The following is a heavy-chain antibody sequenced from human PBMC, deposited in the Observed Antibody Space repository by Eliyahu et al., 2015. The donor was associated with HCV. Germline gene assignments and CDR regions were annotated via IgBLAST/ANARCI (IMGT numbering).Heavy chain of an antibody. Sequence: QVQLQQWGAGLLKPSETLSLTCAVYGGSFSGYYWSWIRQPPGKGLEWIGEINHSGSTNYNPSLKSRVTISVDTSKNQFSLKLTSVTAADTAVYYCARGLYTWFDPWGQGTLVTVSS. V-gene: IGHV4-34*01. D-gene: IGHD2-2*02. CDR3: ARGLYTWFDP. CDR2: INHSGST. CDR1: GGSFSGYY. J-gene: IGHJ5*02.